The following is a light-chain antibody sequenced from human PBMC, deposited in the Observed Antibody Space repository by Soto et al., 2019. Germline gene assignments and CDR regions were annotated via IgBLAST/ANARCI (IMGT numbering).Light chain of an antibody. Sequence: EIVLTQSPATLSLSPGGRATLSCRASPSFTNILAWYQQKPGQAPRLLIYGAFNRATGIPARFSGSGSGADFTLTISSLEPEDSAIYDCQQRNIWPPVTFGQGTRLEIK. CDR1: PSFTNI. J-gene: IGKJ5*01. V-gene: IGKV3-11*01. CDR2: GAF. CDR3: QQRNIWPPVT.